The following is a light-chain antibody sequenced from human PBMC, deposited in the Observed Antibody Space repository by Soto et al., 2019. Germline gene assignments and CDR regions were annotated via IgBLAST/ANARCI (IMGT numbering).Light chain of an antibody. Sequence: EIVLTQSPGTLSLSPGERATLSCRASQSVSSSYLAWYQQKPGQAARLPIYGASTRATGIPHRFSGSGSGTDFTLTISILEPEDFAVYYCQQYGSSPLTFGGGTKVEIK. CDR1: QSVSSSY. CDR3: QQYGSSPLT. V-gene: IGKV3-20*01. J-gene: IGKJ4*01. CDR2: GAS.